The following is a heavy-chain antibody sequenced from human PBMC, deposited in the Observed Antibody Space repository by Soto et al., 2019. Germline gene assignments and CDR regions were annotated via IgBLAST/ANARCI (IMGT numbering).Heavy chain of an antibody. J-gene: IGHJ4*02. Sequence: QVQLQESGPGLVKPSGTLSLTCAVSSRSISSSNWWSWVRQPPGKGLEWIGQIYHSGSANYNPPLKSRVTITGDKSNNQSALALSSVTAPNTAIYSCAANGLYSLYYWGQGTQVTVSS. CDR2: IYHSGSA. D-gene: IGHD4-4*01. CDR3: AANGLYSLYY. CDR1: SRSISSSNW. V-gene: IGHV4-4*02.